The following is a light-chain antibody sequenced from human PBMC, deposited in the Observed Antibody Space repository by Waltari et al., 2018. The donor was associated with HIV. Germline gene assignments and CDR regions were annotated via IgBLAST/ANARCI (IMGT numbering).Light chain of an antibody. V-gene: IGLV1-44*01. CDR3: AAWDDNLNGWV. CDR2: SNN. Sequence: QSLLTQPPSVSGTPGQRITISCSGSTSNIGTNTVSWYQQLPGPAPKPVIHSNNQRPSGVPDRFSGSKSGTSASLAISGLQSEDEADYYCAAWDDNLNGWVFGGRTKLTVL. CDR1: TSNIGTNT. J-gene: IGLJ3*02.